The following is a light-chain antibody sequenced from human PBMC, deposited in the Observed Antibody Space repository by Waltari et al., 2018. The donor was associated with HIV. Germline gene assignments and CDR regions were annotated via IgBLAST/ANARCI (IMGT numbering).Light chain of an antibody. V-gene: IGKV3-20*01. CDR1: QSVSSTS. J-gene: IGKJ1*01. Sequence: IVLTQSPGTLSLSPGEKATLSCRASQSVSSTSLAWYQQKPGQPPRLLSYSASTRANGIPDRFSGSGSGTDFSLTISRLEPEDFAVYYCQRYGRSRTFGQGTKVEIK. CDR3: QRYGRSRT. CDR2: SAS.